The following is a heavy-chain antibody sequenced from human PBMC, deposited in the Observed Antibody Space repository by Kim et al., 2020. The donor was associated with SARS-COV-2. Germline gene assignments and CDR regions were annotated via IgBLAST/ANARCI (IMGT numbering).Heavy chain of an antibody. V-gene: IGHV4-34*01. CDR3: ARGLRITMVRGDHKTFDY. D-gene: IGHD3-10*01. J-gene: IGHJ4*02. CDR1: GGSFSGYY. Sequence: SETLSLTCAVYGGSFSGYYWSWIRQPPGKGLEWIGEINHSGSTNYNPSLKSRVTISVDTSKNQFSLKLSSVTAADTAVYYCARGLRITMVRGDHKTFDYWGQGTLVTVSS. CDR2: INHSGST.